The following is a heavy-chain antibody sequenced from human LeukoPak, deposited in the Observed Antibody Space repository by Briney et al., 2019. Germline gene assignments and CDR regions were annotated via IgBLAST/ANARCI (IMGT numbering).Heavy chain of an antibody. V-gene: IGHV4-59*11. CDR3: ARDLMGASHFDY. CDR1: GGRINNHY. D-gene: IGHD4/OR15-4a*01. J-gene: IGHJ4*02. CDR2: IYYSGTT. Sequence: SETLSLTCTVSGGRINNHYWTWIRQPPGKGLEWLGYIYYSGTTNYNPSLRNRVTISIDTSKNQFSLKMSSVTAADTAVYYCARDLMGASHFDYWGQGTLVTVSS.